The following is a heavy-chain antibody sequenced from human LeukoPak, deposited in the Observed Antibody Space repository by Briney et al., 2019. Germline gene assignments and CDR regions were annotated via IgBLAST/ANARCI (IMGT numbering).Heavy chain of an antibody. D-gene: IGHD1-1*01. CDR1: GFTFSSHH. J-gene: IGHJ4*02. CDR3: AREDPTVVLSLDY. CDR2: IGITGGDT. V-gene: IGHV3-23*01. Sequence: PGGSLRLSCAASGFTFSSHHMSWVRQGPGKRLEWVAAIGITGGDTYHSGSANGRFTISRDNSKNTLYLQMNSLRAEDTAVYYCAREDPTVVLSLDYWGQGTLVTVSS.